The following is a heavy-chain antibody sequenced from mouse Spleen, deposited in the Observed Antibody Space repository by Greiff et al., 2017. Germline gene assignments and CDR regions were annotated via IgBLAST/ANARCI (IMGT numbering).Heavy chain of an antibody. J-gene: IGHJ2*01. Sequence: QVQLQQPGAELVKPGASVKMSCKASGYTFTSYWITWVKQRPGQGLEWIGDIYPGSGSTNSNEKFKSKATLTVDTSSSTAYMQLSSLTSEDSAVYFCAGLWYYDGTYYFDYWGQGTTLTVSS. CDR2: IYPGSGST. D-gene: IGHD2-1*01. V-gene: IGHV1-55*01. CDR3: AGLWYYDGTYYFDY. CDR1: GYTFTSYW.